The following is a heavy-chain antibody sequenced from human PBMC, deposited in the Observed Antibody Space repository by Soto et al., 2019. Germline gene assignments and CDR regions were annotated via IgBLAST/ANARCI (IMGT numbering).Heavy chain of an antibody. Sequence: QVQLQESGPGLVKPSETLSLSCTVSGGSISSYYWSWFRQSPGKRMEWIGYVHHSWGSSYNPSIQSRVAISLAASMGQFSLKVTAVTATDTAVYYCARQGFGPLHGLVDVWGQGTTVTVSS. CDR3: ARQGFGPLHGLVDV. J-gene: IGHJ6*02. V-gene: IGHV4-59*08. D-gene: IGHD3-10*01. CDR2: VHHSWGS. CDR1: GGSISSYY.